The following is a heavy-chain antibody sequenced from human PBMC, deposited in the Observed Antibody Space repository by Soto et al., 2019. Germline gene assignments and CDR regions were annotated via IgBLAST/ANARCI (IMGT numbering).Heavy chain of an antibody. Sequence: SETLSLTCTVSGGSISSYYWTWIRQPPGKGLEWIGYIYHSGSTLYNPSLKSRVTISIDKSKNQFSLRLSSVSAADTAVYYCAGDSLTGNYFDPWGQGTLVTVSS. V-gene: IGHV4-59*12. J-gene: IGHJ5*02. CDR2: IYHSGST. CDR1: GGSISSYY. D-gene: IGHD1-7*01. CDR3: AGDSLTGNYFDP.